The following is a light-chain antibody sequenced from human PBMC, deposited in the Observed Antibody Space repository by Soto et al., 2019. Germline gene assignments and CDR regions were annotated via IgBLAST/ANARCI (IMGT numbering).Light chain of an antibody. CDR1: SSNIGSYY. Sequence: QSVLTQPPSASGTPGQRVTISCSGSSSNIGSYYVYWYQQLPGAAPKLLIYRNNQRPSGVPDRFSGSKSGTAASLAISGLRSEDEDDYYCAAWDDSLSVLFGGGTKLTVL. J-gene: IGLJ2*01. CDR2: RNN. CDR3: AAWDDSLSVL. V-gene: IGLV1-47*01.